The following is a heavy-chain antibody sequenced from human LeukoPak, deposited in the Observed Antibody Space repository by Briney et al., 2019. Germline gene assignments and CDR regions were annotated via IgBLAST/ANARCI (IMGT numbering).Heavy chain of an antibody. Sequence: SETLSLTCTVSGGSISSYYWGWIRQPPGKGLEWIGYIYYSGSTNYNPSLKSRVTISVDTSKNQFSLKLNSVTAADTAIYYCTRGSRYCSSGSCYGWFDPWGQGTLVTVSS. CDR1: GGSISSYY. V-gene: IGHV4-59*01. CDR2: IYYSGST. D-gene: IGHD2-15*01. CDR3: TRGSRYCSSGSCYGWFDP. J-gene: IGHJ5*02.